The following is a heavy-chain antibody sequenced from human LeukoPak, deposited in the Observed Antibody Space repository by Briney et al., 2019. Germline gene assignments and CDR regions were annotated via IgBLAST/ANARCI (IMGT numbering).Heavy chain of an antibody. D-gene: IGHD1-26*01. J-gene: IGHJ3*02. Sequence: ASVKVSCKASGYTFTSYGISWVRQAPGQGLEWMGWISAYNGNTNYAQKLQGRVTMTTDTSTSTAYMELRSLRSDDTAVYYSAREENYSGSYGHDAFDIWGQGTMVTVSS. V-gene: IGHV1-18*01. CDR3: AREENYSGSYGHDAFDI. CDR2: ISAYNGNT. CDR1: GYTFTSYG.